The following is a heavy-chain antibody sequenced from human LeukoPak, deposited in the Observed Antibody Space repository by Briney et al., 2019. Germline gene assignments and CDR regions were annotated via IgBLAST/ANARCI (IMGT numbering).Heavy chain of an antibody. J-gene: IGHJ4*02. CDR2: IKQDGTEK. D-gene: IGHD1-1*01. V-gene: IGHV3-7*01. Sequence: GGSLRLSCAASGFTFRNYWMSWVRQAPGKGLHWVANIKQDGTEKYYVDSVEGRFTISRDNAKNSLYLQMNSLRAEDTAVYYCVIAYSSSENWRFDYWGQGTLVTISS. CDR3: VIAYSSSENWRFDY. CDR1: GFTFRNYW.